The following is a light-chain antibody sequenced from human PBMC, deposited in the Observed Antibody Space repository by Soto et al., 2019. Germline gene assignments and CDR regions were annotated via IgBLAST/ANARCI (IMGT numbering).Light chain of an antibody. V-gene: IGKV1-33*01. CDR1: QDIDTS. CDR2: DAS. Sequence: DIQMIQSPSSLSASVGDKVTITCQASQDIDTSLNWYQLRPGEPPKLLIYDASTLETGVPSRFSGSGSGIHFTLTITSLHPEDSATYFCQQFYDVFLTFGGGTRVEFK. J-gene: IGKJ4*01. CDR3: QQFYDVFLT.